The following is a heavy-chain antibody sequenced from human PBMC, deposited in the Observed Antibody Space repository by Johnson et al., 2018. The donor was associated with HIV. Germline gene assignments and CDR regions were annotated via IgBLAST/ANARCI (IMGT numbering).Heavy chain of an antibody. CDR1: GFTFSSYA. V-gene: IGHV3-30-3*01. Sequence: QVQLVESGGGVVQPGRSLRLSCAASGFTFSSYAMHWVRQAPGKGLEWVAVISYDGSNKYYADSVKGRFTISRDNSKNTLYLQMNCRRAEDTAVYYCAKDRLVGATGDAFDIWGQGTMVTVSS. CDR3: AKDRLVGATGDAFDI. D-gene: IGHD1-26*01. CDR2: ISYDGSNK. J-gene: IGHJ3*02.